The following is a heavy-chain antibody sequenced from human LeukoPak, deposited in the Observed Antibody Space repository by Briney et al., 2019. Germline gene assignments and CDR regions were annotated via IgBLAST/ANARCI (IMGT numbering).Heavy chain of an antibody. CDR1: GGSISSSNHY. CDR2: TLYTGTT. CDR3: ARGSAFNHFDS. Sequence: SETLSLTCTVSGGSISSSNHYWGWIRQPPGKGLEWIGSTLYTGTTHYNPSFKSRATLSVDTSKKQVSLRLTSVTAADTALYYCARGSAFNHFDSWGQGTLVVVSS. V-gene: IGHV4-39*07. J-gene: IGHJ4*02. D-gene: IGHD3-3*02.